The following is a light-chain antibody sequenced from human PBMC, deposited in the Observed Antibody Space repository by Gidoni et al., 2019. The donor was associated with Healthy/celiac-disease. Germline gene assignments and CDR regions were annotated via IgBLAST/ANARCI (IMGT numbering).Light chain of an antibody. J-gene: IGKJ1*01. Sequence: IVMTQSPATRSVSQGERATLSCRARQSVSSNLAWYQQKPGQAPRLLIYGASTRATGIPARFSGSGSGTEFTLTISSLQSEDFAVYYCQQYNNWPLTFGQGTKVEIK. CDR2: GAS. V-gene: IGKV3-15*01. CDR1: QSVSSN. CDR3: QQYNNWPLT.